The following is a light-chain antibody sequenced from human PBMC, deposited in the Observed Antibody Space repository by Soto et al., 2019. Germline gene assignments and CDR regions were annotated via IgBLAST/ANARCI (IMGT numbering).Light chain of an antibody. J-gene: IGLJ2*01. Sequence: QSALTKPPSASGSPGQSVTISCTGTSSDVGGYNFVSWYQQHPGKAPKLMIYEVSERPSGVPDRFSGSKSGNTASLTVSGLQAEDEAEYYFSSYAGSNIVVFGGGTKLTVL. CDR3: SSYAGSNIVV. V-gene: IGLV2-8*01. CDR1: SSDVGGYNF. CDR2: EVS.